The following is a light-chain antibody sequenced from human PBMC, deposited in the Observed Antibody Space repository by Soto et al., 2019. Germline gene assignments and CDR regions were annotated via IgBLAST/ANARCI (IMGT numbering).Light chain of an antibody. CDR1: SSDVGGYNY. J-gene: IGLJ2*01. Sequence: QSALTQPASVSGSPGQSITISCTGTSSDVGGYNYVSWYQQHPGKAPELMIYEVSNRPSGVSNRFSGSKSGNTASLTISGIQAENEADYYCSSYTTSITLVFGGGTKLTVL. CDR3: SSYTTSITLV. V-gene: IGLV2-14*01. CDR2: EVS.